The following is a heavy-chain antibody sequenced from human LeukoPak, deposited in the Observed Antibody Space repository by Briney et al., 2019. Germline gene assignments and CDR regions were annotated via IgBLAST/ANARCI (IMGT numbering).Heavy chain of an antibody. D-gene: IGHD3-10*01. CDR3: ARGAYGSGSYYIF. Sequence: GGSLRLSCAASGFTFSSYWVSWVRQAPGKGLEWVANIKQDGSEKYYVDSVKGRFTISRDNAKNSLYLQMNSLRAEDTAVYYCARGAYGSGSYYIFWGQGTLVTVSS. CDR1: GFTFSSYW. J-gene: IGHJ4*02. V-gene: IGHV3-7*04. CDR2: IKQDGSEK.